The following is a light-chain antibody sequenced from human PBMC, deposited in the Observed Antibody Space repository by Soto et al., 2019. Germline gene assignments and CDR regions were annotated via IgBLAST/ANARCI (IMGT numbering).Light chain of an antibody. Sequence: SYELTQPPSVSVAPGQTATITCGGNNIGSKSVHWYQQKPGQAPVLVIYDDSGRPSGIPERFSGSNSGNTATLTISRVEAGDEADYYCQVWDTTNDHRVVFGGGTKVTVL. CDR2: DDS. J-gene: IGLJ2*01. V-gene: IGLV3-21*02. CDR1: NIGSKS. CDR3: QVWDTTNDHRVV.